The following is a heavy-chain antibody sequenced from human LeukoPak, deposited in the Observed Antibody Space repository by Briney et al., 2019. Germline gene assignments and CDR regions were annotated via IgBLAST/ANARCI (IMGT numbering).Heavy chain of an antibody. Sequence: PGGSLRLSSAASGFTVSSNYMSWVRQAPGKGLEWVSVIYSGGSTYYADSVKGRFTISRDNSKNTLYLQMNSLRAEDTAVYYCARVGIVVKARDYWGQGTLVTVSS. D-gene: IGHD2-2*01. CDR1: GFTVSSNY. J-gene: IGHJ4*02. CDR2: IYSGGST. CDR3: ARVGIVVKARDY. V-gene: IGHV3-66*02.